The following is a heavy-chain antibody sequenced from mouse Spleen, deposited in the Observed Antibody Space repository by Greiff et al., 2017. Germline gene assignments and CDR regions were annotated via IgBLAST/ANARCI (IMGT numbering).Heavy chain of an antibody. CDR3: ARDYYDYEYFDY. Sequence: QVQLQQSGAELARPGASVKLSCKASGYTFTSYGISWVKQRTGQGLEWIGEIYPRSGNTYYNEKFKGKATLTADKSSSTVYMELRSLTSEDSAVYFCARDYYDYEYFDYWGQGTTLTVSS. CDR2: IYPRSGNT. D-gene: IGHD2-4*01. V-gene: IGHV1-81*01. J-gene: IGHJ2*01. CDR1: GYTFTSYG.